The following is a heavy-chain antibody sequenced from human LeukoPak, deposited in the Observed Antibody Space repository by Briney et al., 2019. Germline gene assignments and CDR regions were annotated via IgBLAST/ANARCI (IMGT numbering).Heavy chain of an antibody. Sequence: GGSLRLSCAASGFTFDDYAMHWVRQAPGKGLEWVSGISWNSGSIGYADSVKGRFTISRDNAKNSLYLQMNSLRAEDTALYYCAKDSVVVTLNRFDYWGQGTLVTVSS. CDR3: AKDSVVVTLNRFDY. CDR2: ISWNSGSI. D-gene: IGHD2-21*02. V-gene: IGHV3-9*01. J-gene: IGHJ4*02. CDR1: GFTFDDYA.